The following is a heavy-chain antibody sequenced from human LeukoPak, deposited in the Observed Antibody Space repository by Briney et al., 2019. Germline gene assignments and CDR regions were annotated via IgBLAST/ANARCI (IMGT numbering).Heavy chain of an antibody. Sequence: GGSLRLSCAASGFTVSSNYMSWVRQAPGEGLEWVSVIYSGGNTYYADSVKGRFTISRDNSKNTLYLQMNSLRAEDTAVYYCARAVSSGYDPFDYWGQGTLVPVSS. V-gene: IGHV3-53*01. CDR3: ARAVSSGYDPFDY. J-gene: IGHJ4*02. CDR1: GFTVSSNY. D-gene: IGHD3-22*01. CDR2: IYSGGNT.